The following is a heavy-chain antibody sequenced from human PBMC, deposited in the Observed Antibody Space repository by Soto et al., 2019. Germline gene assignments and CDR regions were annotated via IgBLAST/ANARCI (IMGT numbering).Heavy chain of an antibody. Sequence: QVQLVQSGAEVKKPGASVKVSCKASGYTFTSYGISWVRQAPGQGLEWMGWISAYNGNTNYAQKLQGRVTLPTDTSPSAAYMELRSLRCDDTAVYYCARGDLRMVRGVYFDSWGQGTLVTVSS. D-gene: IGHD3-10*01. V-gene: IGHV1-18*01. CDR1: GYTFTSYG. CDR2: ISAYNGNT. J-gene: IGHJ4*02. CDR3: ARGDLRMVRGVYFDS.